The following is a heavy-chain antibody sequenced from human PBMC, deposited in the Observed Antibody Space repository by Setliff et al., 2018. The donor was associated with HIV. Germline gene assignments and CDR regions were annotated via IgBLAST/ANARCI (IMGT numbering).Heavy chain of an antibody. D-gene: IGHD3-16*01. CDR1: RDSIKNYY. CDR3: ARGISTNAYWHGAPYNWFDP. Sequence: SETLSLTCTVSRDSIKNYYWNWIRQPPGKGLEWIGKIYYSGNTFYNSSLKSRVSISVDTSKNQFSLRLRSVTAADTAIYYCARGISTNAYWHGAPYNWFDPWGQGILVTVSS. V-gene: IGHV4-59*01. J-gene: IGHJ5*02. CDR2: IYYSGNT.